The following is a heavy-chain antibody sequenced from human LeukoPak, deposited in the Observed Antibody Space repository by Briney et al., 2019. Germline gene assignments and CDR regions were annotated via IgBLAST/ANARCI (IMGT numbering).Heavy chain of an antibody. Sequence: GGSLSLSCAASGFTFSSYSMNWVRQPPRTGLEWVSSISSSSSYIYYADSVKDRFTISRDNAKNSLYLHMNSLISEDTAVYYCASQLGYCSSTSCYKGFDYWGQGTLVTVSS. CDR2: ISSSSSYI. J-gene: IGHJ4*02. V-gene: IGHV3-21*01. CDR3: ASQLGYCSSTSCYKGFDY. D-gene: IGHD2-2*02. CDR1: GFTFSSYS.